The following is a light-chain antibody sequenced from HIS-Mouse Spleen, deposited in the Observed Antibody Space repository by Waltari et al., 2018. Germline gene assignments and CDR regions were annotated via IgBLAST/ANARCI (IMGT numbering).Light chain of an antibody. CDR1: ALPKQY. J-gene: IGLJ2*01. V-gene: IGLV3-25*03. Sequence: SYELTQPPSVSVSPGQTARITCSGDALPKQYAYWYQQKPGQAPVLVIYKDSERPSGLPERLSGSSSGTTVTVTISGVQAEDEADYYCQSADSSGTYHVVFGGGTKLTVL. CDR2: KDS. CDR3: QSADSSGTYHVV.